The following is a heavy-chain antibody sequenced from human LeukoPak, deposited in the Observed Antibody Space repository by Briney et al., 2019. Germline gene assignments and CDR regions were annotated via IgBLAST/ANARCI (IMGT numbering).Heavy chain of an antibody. CDR1: GFTFSSYE. CDR2: MSSSGSTI. V-gene: IGHV3-48*03. J-gene: IGHJ5*02. CDR3: ARLWGQEDTAVVRPHVEYNWFDP. D-gene: IGHD5-18*01. Sequence: GGSLRLSCAASGFTFSSYEMNWVRQAPGQGLEWVSYMSSSGSTIYYADSVKGRFTISRDNAKNSLYLQMNSLRAEDTAVYYCARLWGQEDTAVVRPHVEYNWFDPWGQGTLVTVSS.